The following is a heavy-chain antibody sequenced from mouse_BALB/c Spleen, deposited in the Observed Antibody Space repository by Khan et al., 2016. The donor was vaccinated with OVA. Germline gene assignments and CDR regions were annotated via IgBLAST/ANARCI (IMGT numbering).Heavy chain of an antibody. D-gene: IGHD2-13*01. CDR2: IWGDGST. J-gene: IGHJ4*01. V-gene: IGHV2-3*01. CDR1: GFSLTSYG. CDR3: AKWGDSYYASDY. Sequence: QVQLKVSGPGLVAPSQSLSITCTVSGFSLTSYGVNWVRQPPGKGLEWLGVIWGDGSTTYHSALRSRLSISKDNSKNQGFLKLHSLQTYDTATYYCAKWGDSYYASDYWGEGTSNTVTS.